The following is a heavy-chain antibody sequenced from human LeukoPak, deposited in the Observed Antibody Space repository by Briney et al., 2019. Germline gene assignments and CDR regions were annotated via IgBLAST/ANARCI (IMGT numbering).Heavy chain of an antibody. V-gene: IGHV1-18*01. D-gene: IGHD3-16*01. Sequence: ASVKVSCKASGYPFLSYGINWVRQAPGQGLEWLGWIGTYSANTAYAPSFQGRVTMTTDTSTSTVYTELRSLTSDDTAMYYCARDGGPWGQGTLVTVSS. CDR3: ARDGGP. CDR1: GYPFLSYG. J-gene: IGHJ5*02. CDR2: IGTYSANT.